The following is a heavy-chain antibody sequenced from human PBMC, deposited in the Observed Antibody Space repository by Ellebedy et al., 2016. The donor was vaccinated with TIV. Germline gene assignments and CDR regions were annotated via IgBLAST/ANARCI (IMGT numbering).Heavy chain of an antibody. D-gene: IGHD2-21*01. J-gene: IGHJ4*02. CDR1: GFTFSSYG. V-gene: IGHV3-33*06. Sequence: GGSLRLXXAASGFTFSSYGMHWVRQAPGKGLEWVAVIWYDGTNKYYADSVKGRFTLSRDNSKNTLYLQMNSLRAEDAAIYYCAKKEGFSWFSYYFDHWGPGTAVTVSS. CDR2: IWYDGTNK. CDR3: AKKEGFSWFSYYFDH.